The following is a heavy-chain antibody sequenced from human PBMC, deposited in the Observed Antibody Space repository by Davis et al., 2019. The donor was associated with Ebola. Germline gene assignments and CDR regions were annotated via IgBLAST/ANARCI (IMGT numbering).Heavy chain of an antibody. D-gene: IGHD2-2*01. CDR1: GFTFSDYW. J-gene: IGHJ3*02. V-gene: IGHV3-74*01. Sequence: GESLKISCAASGFTFSDYWMHWVRQAPGKGLVWVSRINIDGRRTNYADSVKGRFTISRDNAKNTLYLQMNSLRAEDTAVYYCAILGYCSSTSCYGAFDIWGQGTMVTVSS. CDR3: AILGYCSSTSCYGAFDI. CDR2: INIDGRRT.